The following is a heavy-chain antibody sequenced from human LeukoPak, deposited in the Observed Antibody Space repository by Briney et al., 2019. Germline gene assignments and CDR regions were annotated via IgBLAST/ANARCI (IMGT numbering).Heavy chain of an antibody. Sequence: GGSLRLSCAASGFTFSSYWMSWVRQAPGKGLEWVANIKQDGSEKYYVDSVKGRFTISRDNAKNSLYLQMNSLRAEDTAVYYCARDYYGSGSGDWFDPWGQGTLVTVSS. J-gene: IGHJ5*02. V-gene: IGHV3-7*01. CDR1: GFTFSSYW. CDR2: IKQDGSEK. D-gene: IGHD3-10*01. CDR3: ARDYYGSGSGDWFDP.